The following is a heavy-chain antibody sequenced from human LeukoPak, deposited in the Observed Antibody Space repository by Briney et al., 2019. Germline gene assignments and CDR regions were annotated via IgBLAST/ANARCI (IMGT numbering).Heavy chain of an antibody. J-gene: IGHJ4*02. Sequence: SETLSLTCAVYGGSFSGYYWIWIRQPPGKGLEWLGEINHSGSTNYNPSLKSRVTISVDTSKNQFSLKLSSVTAADTAVYYCARGRIAARSFVDYWGQGTLVTVSS. CDR1: GGSFSGYY. CDR2: INHSGST. CDR3: ARGRIAARSFVDY. D-gene: IGHD6-6*01. V-gene: IGHV4-34*01.